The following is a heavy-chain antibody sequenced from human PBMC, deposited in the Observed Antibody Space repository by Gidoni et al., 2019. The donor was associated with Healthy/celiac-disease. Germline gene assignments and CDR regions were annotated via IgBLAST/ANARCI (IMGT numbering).Heavy chain of an antibody. D-gene: IGHD2-2*01. CDR3: AGRGSTRDY. V-gene: IGHV4-34*02. Sequence: QVQLQQWGAGLLKTSETLSLTCAVYGGSFSSYSWSWIRQPPGKGLEWIGEINHSGSTNYNPPLKSRVTISVDTSKNHLSLNLSSVTAADTAVYFCAGRGSTRDYWGQGTLVTVSS. CDR1: GGSFSSYS. CDR2: INHSGST. J-gene: IGHJ4*02.